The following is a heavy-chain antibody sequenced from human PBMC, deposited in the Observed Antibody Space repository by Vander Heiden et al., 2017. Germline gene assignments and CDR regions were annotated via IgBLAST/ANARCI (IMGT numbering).Heavy chain of an antibody. V-gene: IGHV4-39*01. D-gene: IGHD3-3*01. CDR1: GGSIRSSSYY. CDR3: ARHHLRFPDY. J-gene: IGHJ4*02. CDR2: IYYSGST. Sequence: QLQLQESGPGLVKPSETLSLTCTVSGGSIRSSSYYWGWIRQPPGKGLEWIGSIYYSGSTHYNSSLKSRVTISVDTSKNQFSLKLTSVTAADTAVYYCARHHLRFPDYWGQGTLVTVSS.